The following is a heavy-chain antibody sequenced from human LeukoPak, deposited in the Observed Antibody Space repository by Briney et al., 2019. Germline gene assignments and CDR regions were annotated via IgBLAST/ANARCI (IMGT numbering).Heavy chain of an antibody. D-gene: IGHD1-26*01. V-gene: IGHV4-30-4*01. J-gene: IGHJ3*02. Sequence: PSETLSLTCIVSGGSISSGGHYWSWIRQPPGKGLEWIGYIYYSGSTYYNPSLKSRVTISVDTSKNQFFLKLNSVTAADTAVYYCARRVGAGDSVAFDIWGQGTMVIVSS. CDR1: GGSISSGGHY. CDR2: IYYSGST. CDR3: ARRVGAGDSVAFDI.